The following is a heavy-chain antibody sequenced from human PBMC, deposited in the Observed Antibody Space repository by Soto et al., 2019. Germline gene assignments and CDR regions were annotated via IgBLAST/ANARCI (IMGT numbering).Heavy chain of an antibody. CDR3: ARDSYDFWSGYYKDGRRGVDY. D-gene: IGHD3-3*01. CDR2: INHSGST. CDR1: GGSFSGYY. J-gene: IGHJ4*02. Sequence: SETLSLTCAVYGGSFSGYYWSWIRQPPGKGLEWIGEINHSGSTNYNPSLKSRVTISVDTSKNQFSLKLSSVTAADTAVYYCARDSYDFWSGYYKDGRRGVDYWGQGTLVTVSS. V-gene: IGHV4-34*01.